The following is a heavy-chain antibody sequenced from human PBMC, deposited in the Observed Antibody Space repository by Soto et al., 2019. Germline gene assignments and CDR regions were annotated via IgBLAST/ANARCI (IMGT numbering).Heavy chain of an antibody. CDR2: IYPGDSDT. V-gene: IGHV5-51*01. CDR3: AILISSSSSVGYYYGMDV. D-gene: IGHD6-6*01. J-gene: IGHJ6*02. CDR1: GYSFTSYW. Sequence: GESLKISCKGSGYSFTSYWIGWVRQMPGKGLEWMGIIYPGDSDTRYSPSFQGQVTISADKSISTAYLQWSSLKASDTAMYYCAILISSSSSVGYYYGMDVWGQGTTVTVSS.